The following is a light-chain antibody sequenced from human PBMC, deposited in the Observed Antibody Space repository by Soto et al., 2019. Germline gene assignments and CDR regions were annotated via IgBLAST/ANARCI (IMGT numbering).Light chain of an antibody. CDR3: QQYNNWPSWT. J-gene: IGKJ1*01. CDR2: GAS. CDR1: QSVSSN. Sequence: EIVMTQSPATLSVSPGERATLSCRAGQSVSSNLAWYHQKPGQAPRLLIYGASTRATGIPARFSGSGSGTEFTLTISSLQSEDFAVYYCQQYNNWPSWTFGQGTKVEIK. V-gene: IGKV3-15*01.